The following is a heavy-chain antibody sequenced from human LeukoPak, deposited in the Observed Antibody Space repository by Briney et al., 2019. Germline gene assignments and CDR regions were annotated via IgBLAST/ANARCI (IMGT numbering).Heavy chain of an antibody. CDR1: GYTFTGYY. CDR3: ARAPYYYDSSGYEPHFDY. V-gene: IGHV1-2*02. D-gene: IGHD3-22*01. Sequence: ASVKVSCKASGYTFTGYYMHWVRQAPGQGLEWMGWINPNSGGTNYAQKFQGRVTMTRDTSISTAYMELSRLRSDDTAVYYCARAPYYYDSSGYEPHFDYWGQGTLVTVSS. J-gene: IGHJ4*02. CDR2: INPNSGGT.